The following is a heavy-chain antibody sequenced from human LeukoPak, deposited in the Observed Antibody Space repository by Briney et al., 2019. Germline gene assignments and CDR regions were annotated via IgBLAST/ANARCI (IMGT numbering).Heavy chain of an antibody. CDR2: IYSGGST. J-gene: IGHJ4*02. CDR1: GFTVSSNY. D-gene: IGHD4-17*01. Sequence: GGSLRLSCAASGFTVSSNYMSWVRQAPGKGLEWVSVIYSGGSTYYADSVKGRFTISRDNSKNTLHLQMNSLRAEDTAVYYCARADYGDNFFDYWGQGTLVTVSS. V-gene: IGHV3-53*01. CDR3: ARADYGDNFFDY.